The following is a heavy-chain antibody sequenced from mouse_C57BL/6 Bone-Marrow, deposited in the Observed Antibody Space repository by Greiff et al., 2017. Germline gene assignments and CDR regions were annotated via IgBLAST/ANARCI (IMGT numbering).Heavy chain of an antibody. V-gene: IGHV14-4*01. J-gene: IGHJ3*01. CDR2: IDPENGDT. Sequence: EVKVEESGAELVRPGASVKLSCTASGFNIKDDYMHWVKQRPEQGLEWIGWIDPENGDTEYASKFQGKATITADTSSNTAYLQLSSLTSEDTAVYYCTTVGLTGPFAYWGQGTLVTVSA. D-gene: IGHD4-1*01. CDR1: GFNIKDDY. CDR3: TTVGLTGPFAY.